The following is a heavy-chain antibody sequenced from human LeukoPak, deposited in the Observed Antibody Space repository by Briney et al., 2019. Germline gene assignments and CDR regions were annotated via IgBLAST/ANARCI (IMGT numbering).Heavy chain of an antibody. J-gene: IGHJ4*02. V-gene: IGHV4-59*08. Sequence: PSETLSLTCTVSGGSISSYYWSWIRQPPGKGLEWIGYIYYSGSTNYNPSLKSRVTISVDTSKNRFSLKLSSVTAADTAVYYCASSSWYGKLDYWGQGTLVTVSS. CDR1: GGSISSYY. D-gene: IGHD6-13*01. CDR2: IYYSGST. CDR3: ASSSWYGKLDY.